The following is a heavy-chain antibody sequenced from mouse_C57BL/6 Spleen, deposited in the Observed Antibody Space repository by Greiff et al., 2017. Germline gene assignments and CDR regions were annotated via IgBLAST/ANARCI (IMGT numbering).Heavy chain of an antibody. Sequence: EVKLVESGEGLVKPGGSLKLSCAASGFTFSSYAMSWVRQTPEKRLEWVAYISSGGDYIYYADTVKGRFTISRDNARNTLYLQMSSLKSEDTAMYYCTRDYSNYSYYFDYWGQGTTLTVSS. J-gene: IGHJ2*01. D-gene: IGHD2-5*01. CDR3: TRDYSNYSYYFDY. CDR1: GFTFSSYA. V-gene: IGHV5-9-1*02. CDR2: ISSGGDYI.